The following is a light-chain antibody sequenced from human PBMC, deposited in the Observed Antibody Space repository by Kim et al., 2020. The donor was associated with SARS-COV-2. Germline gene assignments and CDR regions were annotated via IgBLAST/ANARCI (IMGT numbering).Light chain of an antibody. J-gene: IGLJ3*02. CDR2: DVT. CDR3: CSYTTSATWV. CDR1: SSDVGARDY. Sequence: QSALTQPGSVSGSPGQSITISCTGTSSDVGARDYVAWYQQHPNKAPQLVIYDVTKRPSGVSTRFSGSKSGNTASLTISGLQAEDEADYYCCSYTTSATWVFGGGTQLTVL. V-gene: IGLV2-14*03.